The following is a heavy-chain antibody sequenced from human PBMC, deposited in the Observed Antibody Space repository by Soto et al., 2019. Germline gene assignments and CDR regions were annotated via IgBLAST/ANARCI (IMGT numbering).Heavy chain of an antibody. J-gene: IGHJ4*02. CDR2: VIPIFGTP. CDR3: AKIRWTISLQEEDAI. V-gene: IGHV1-69*06. Sequence: QVQLVQSGAEVKKPGSSVKVSCKSSGGTFGSYAISWVRQAPGQGLEWMGGVIPIFGTPHYAQKFHGRVTITADIPTSTAYLELSRLKSADPAVYYCAKIRWTISLQEEDAIWGQGTLVTVSS. CDR1: GGTFGSYA. D-gene: IGHD2-15*01.